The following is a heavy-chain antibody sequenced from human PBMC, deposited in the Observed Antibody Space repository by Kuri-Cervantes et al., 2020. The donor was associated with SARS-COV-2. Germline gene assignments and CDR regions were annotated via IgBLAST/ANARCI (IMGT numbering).Heavy chain of an antibody. CDR3: AHSYSSSWYVYWFDP. V-gene: IGHV2-5*01. CDR2: IYWNDDK. Sequence: SGPTLVKPTQTLTLTCTFSGFSLTTSGVGVGWIRQPPGKALEWLALIYWNDDKRYSQSLKSRLTITNDTSKNQVVLTMTIMDPVDTATYYFAHSYSSSWYVYWFDPLGQGTLVTVSS. J-gene: IGHJ5*02. D-gene: IGHD6-13*01. CDR1: GFSLTTSGVG.